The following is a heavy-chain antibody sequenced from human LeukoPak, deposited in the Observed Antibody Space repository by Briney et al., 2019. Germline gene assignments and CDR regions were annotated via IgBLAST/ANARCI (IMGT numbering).Heavy chain of an antibody. J-gene: IGHJ4*02. V-gene: IGHV3-7*03. D-gene: IGHD3-10*01. CDR3: ARDRANYYGSGSYFH. CDR2: IKQDESEK. CDR1: GFTFSSYW. Sequence: PGGSLRLSCVASGFTFSSYWMSWVRQAPGKGLEWVGNIKQDESEKYYVDSVKGRFTISRDNAQNSLYLQMNSLRAEDTAVYYCARDRANYYGSGSYFHWGQGTLVTVSS.